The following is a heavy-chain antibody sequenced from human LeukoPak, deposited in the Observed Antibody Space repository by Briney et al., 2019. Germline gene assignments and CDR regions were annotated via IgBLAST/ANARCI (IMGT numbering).Heavy chain of an antibody. CDR1: GYTFNSHG. Sequence: ASVKVSCKASGYTFNSHGISWIRQAPGQGPEWMGWISGDYGDTKYAQKFQGRVTMTTDTSTDTSYMELRSLRSDDTAVYYCARNKTTGGGGFDYWGQGTLITV. V-gene: IGHV1-18*04. D-gene: IGHD3-16*01. CDR3: ARNKTTGGGGFDY. J-gene: IGHJ4*02. CDR2: ISGDYGDT.